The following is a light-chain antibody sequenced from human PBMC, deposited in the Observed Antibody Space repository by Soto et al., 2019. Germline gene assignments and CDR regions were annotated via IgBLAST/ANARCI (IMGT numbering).Light chain of an antibody. CDR2: IKS. CDR1: QGIGND. CDR3: LQDYTYPLT. V-gene: IGKV1-6*02. J-gene: IGKJ4*01. Sequence: AIPMTQSPSSLSASVGDRVTITCRASQGIGNDLGWYQQKPGKDPKLLIYIKSTLQSGVPSRFSGSGSATDFTLTISSLQPEDFATYYCLQDYTYPLTFGGGTRVEIK.